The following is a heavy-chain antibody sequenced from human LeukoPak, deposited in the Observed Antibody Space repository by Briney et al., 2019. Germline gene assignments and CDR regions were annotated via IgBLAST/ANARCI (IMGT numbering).Heavy chain of an antibody. J-gene: IGHJ6*03. Sequence: SETLSLTCTVSGGSISSYYWSWIRQPPGKGLEWIGYIYYSGSTNYNPSLKSRVTISVDTSKNQFSLKLSSATAADTAVYYCARADDYGDYRDYYYYYMDVWGKGTTVTVSS. CDR1: GGSISSYY. CDR3: ARADDYGDYRDYYYYYMDV. D-gene: IGHD4-17*01. CDR2: IYYSGST. V-gene: IGHV4-59*12.